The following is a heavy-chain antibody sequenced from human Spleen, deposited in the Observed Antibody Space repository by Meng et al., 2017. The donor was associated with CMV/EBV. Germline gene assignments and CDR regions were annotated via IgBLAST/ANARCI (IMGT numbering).Heavy chain of an antibody. CDR3: ARLHDYSPSS. J-gene: IGHJ5*02. CDR1: GYSISSGYY. V-gene: IGHV4-38-2*02. Sequence: GSLRLSCTVSGYSISSGYYWGWIRQPPGKGLEWIGSIYHSGSTYYNPSLKSRVTISVDTSTNQLSLKLSSVTAADTAVYYCARLHDYSPSSLGQGTLVTVSS. D-gene: IGHD4-11*01. CDR2: IYHSGST.